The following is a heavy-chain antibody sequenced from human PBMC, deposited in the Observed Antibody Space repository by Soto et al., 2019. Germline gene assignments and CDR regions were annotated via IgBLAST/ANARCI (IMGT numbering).Heavy chain of an antibody. CDR3: GRAPGSSSSFDR. CDR2: INHSGST. V-gene: IGHV4-34*01. CDR1: GGSFSGYY. Sequence: SETLSLTCAVYGGSFSGYYWSWIRQPPGKGLEWIGEINHSGSTNYNPSLKSRVTISVDTSKNQFSVKLSSVTAAGTAGDYWGRAPGSSSSFDRWGEGTLLTLCS. J-gene: IGHJ5*02. D-gene: IGHD6-13*01.